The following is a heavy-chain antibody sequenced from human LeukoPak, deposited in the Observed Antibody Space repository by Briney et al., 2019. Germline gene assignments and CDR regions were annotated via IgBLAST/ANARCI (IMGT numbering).Heavy chain of an antibody. CDR1: GGTFSSYA. CDR3: ARELVRGVISIPPDY. CDR2: IIPIFGTA. Sequence: ASVKVSCKASGGTFSSYAISWVRQAPGQGLEWMGGIIPIFGTANYAQKFQGRVTITADKSTSTAYMELSSLRSEDTAVYYCARELVRGVISIPPDYWGQGTLVTVSS. D-gene: IGHD3-10*01. V-gene: IGHV1-69*06. J-gene: IGHJ4*02.